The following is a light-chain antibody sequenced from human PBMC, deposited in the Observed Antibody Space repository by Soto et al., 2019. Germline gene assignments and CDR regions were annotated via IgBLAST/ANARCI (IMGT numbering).Light chain of an antibody. Sequence: DIQLTQSPSFLSASVGDRVTITCRASQGISSHLAWYQQKPGKAPNLLMYDASTLQNGVPSRFSGSESGTEFTLTISSLQPEDFATYYCQQLLIYPLTFGGGTTVETK. V-gene: IGKV1-9*01. CDR3: QQLLIYPLT. J-gene: IGKJ4*01. CDR2: DAS. CDR1: QGISSH.